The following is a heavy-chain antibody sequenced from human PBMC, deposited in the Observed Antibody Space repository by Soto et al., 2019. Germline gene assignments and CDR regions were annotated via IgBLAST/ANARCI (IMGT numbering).Heavy chain of an antibody. V-gene: IGHV2-5*01. CDR3: AHRYGGNYYRWYFDS. CDR1: GFSLTTSGAG. Sequence: QITLKESGPTLVKPTQTLTLTCTYSGFSLTTSGAGVGWIRQPPGKALEWLALISWKDDKRYNPGVESRPTITKDTSKNQVILILTNIDPVDTATYFCAHRYGGNYYRWYFDSWGQGTLVTVSS. J-gene: IGHJ4*02. CDR2: ISWKDDK. D-gene: IGHD1-26*01.